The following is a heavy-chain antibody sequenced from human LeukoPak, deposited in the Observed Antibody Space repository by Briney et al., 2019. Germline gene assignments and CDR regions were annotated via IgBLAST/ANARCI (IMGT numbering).Heavy chain of an antibody. CDR3: ARGNSYGMDV. CDR2: ISYHGGNK. V-gene: IGHV3-30-3*01. J-gene: IGHJ6*02. Sequence: GRSLRLSCAASGFTFSSYAMHWVRQAPGKGLEWVAVISYHGGNKYYADSVKGRFTISRDNAENTAHLQMNSLRAEDTAVYYCARGNSYGMDVWGQGTTVTVSS. CDR1: GFTFSSYA.